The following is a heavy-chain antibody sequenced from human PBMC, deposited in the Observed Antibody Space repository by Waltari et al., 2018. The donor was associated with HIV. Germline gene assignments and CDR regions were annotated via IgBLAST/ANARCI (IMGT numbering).Heavy chain of an antibody. CDR2: IDGSEGT. J-gene: IGHJ4*02. D-gene: IGHD1-26*01. V-gene: IGHV3-23*01. CDR3: AKDLSIREMDY. CDR1: GFTFSSYS. Sequence: EVQLLDSGGGLVQPGGSLRLSCAASGFTFSSYSMSWVRQAPGKGLEWVSAIDGSEGTFYANSVKGRFTISRDNSKNMLYLQMNSLRAEDTAVYYCAKDLSIREMDYWGQGTLVTVSS.